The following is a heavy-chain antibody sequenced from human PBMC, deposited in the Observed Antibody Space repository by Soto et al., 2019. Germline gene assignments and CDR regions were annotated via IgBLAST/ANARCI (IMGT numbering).Heavy chain of an antibody. J-gene: IGHJ4*02. CDR3: ARAPVSVVVAATLFDY. CDR2: IYYSGST. Sequence: SETLSLTCTVAGGYIISYYLSWIRKNPGKGLEWIGYIYYSGSTNYNPSLKSRVTISVDTSKNQFSLKLSSVTAADTAVYYCARAPVSVVVAATLFDYWGQGTLVTVSS. V-gene: IGHV4-59*01. D-gene: IGHD2-15*01. CDR1: GGYIISYY.